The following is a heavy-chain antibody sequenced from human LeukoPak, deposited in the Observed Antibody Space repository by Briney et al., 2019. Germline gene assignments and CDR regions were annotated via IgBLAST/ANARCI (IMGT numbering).Heavy chain of an antibody. CDR3: ARASSGYSLGFVI. CDR2: IYHSGST. Sequence: PSETLSLTCAVSGGSISSGGYSWSWIRQPPGKGLEWIGYIYHSGSTYYNPSLKSRVTISVDRSKNQFSLKLSSVTAADTAVYYCARASSGYSLGFVIWGQGTMVTVSS. CDR1: GGSISSGGYS. J-gene: IGHJ3*02. D-gene: IGHD3-22*01. V-gene: IGHV4-30-2*01.